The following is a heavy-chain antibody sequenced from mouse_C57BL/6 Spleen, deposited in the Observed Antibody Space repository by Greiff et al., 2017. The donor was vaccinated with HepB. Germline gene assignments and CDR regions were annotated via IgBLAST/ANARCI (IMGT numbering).Heavy chain of an antibody. D-gene: IGHD2-1*01. V-gene: IGHV1-55*01. CDR2: IYPGSGST. Sequence: QVQLQQPGAELVKPGASVKMSCKASGYTFTSYWITWVKQRPGQGLEWIGDIYPGSGSTNYNEKFKSKATLTVDTSSSTAYMQLCSLTSEDSAVYYCARVVIYYGNYERGYYAMDYWGQGTSVTVSS. CDR1: GYTFTSYW. CDR3: ARVVIYYGNYERGYYAMDY. J-gene: IGHJ4*01.